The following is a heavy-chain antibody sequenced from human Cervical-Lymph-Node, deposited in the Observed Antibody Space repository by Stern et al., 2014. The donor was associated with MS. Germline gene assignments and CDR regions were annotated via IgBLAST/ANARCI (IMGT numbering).Heavy chain of an antibody. V-gene: IGHV4-59*11. CDR3: ARATDL. CDR1: GASITSHF. CDR2: IYYRGTT. J-gene: IGHJ5*02. Sequence: VQLQESGPGLLRPSETLSLTCTVSGASITSHFWSWIRQPPGKGLEWVGYIYYRGTTNYNATLRGRAAISIDASKTQFSLRLSSVTAADTAVYYCARATDLWGQGTLVTVSS.